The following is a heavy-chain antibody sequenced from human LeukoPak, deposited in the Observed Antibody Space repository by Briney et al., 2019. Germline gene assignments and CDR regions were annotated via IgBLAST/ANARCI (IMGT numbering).Heavy chain of an antibody. Sequence: GGSLRLSCAASGFTFSSYAMHWVRQAPGKGLEWVAVISYDGSNKYYADSVKGRFTISRDNSKNTLYLQMNSLRAEDTAVYYCARVIYLLWDAFDIWGQGTMVTVSS. J-gene: IGHJ3*02. V-gene: IGHV3-30-3*01. D-gene: IGHD3-10*01. CDR3: ARVIYLLWDAFDI. CDR1: GFTFSSYA. CDR2: ISYDGSNK.